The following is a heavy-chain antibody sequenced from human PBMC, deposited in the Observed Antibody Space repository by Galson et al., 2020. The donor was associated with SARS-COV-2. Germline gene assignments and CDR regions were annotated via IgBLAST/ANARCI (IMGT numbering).Heavy chain of an antibody. CDR2: IKQDGSEK. V-gene: IGHV3-7*01. CDR3: ASNSGYDEADAFDI. Sequence: GGSLRLSCAASGFTFSSYWMSWVRQAPGKGLEWVANIKQDGSEKYYADSVKGRFTISRDNSKNTLYLQMNSLRAEDTAVYYCASNSGYDEADAFDIWGQGTMVTVSS. J-gene: IGHJ3*02. CDR1: GFTFSSYW. D-gene: IGHD5-12*01.